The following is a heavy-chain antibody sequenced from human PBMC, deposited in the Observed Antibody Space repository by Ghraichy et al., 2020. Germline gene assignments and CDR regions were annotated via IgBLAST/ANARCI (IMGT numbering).Heavy chain of an antibody. CDR1: GDSLSSNGVA. CDR3: VRGQWSAFNF. V-gene: IGHV6-1*01. CDR2: TYYRSKWYS. Sequence: SQTLSLTCVISGDSLSSNGVAWNWIRQAPSRGLEWLGRTYYRSKWYSEYATSVKSRITINQDTSKNQFSLHLSSLTPGDTALYYCVRGQWSAFNFWGQGTLVTVAS. J-gene: IGHJ4*02. D-gene: IGHD6-19*01.